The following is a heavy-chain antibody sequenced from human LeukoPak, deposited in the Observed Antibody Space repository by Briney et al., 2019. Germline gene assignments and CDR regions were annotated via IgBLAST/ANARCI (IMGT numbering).Heavy chain of an antibody. CDR1: GGSFSGYY. J-gene: IGHJ4*02. Sequence: SETLSLTCAVSGGSFSGYYWSWIRQPPGKGLEWIGEINHSGSTNYNPSLKSRVTISVDTSKNQFSLKLSSVTAADTAVYYCASEVVAATLDYWGRGTLVTVSS. CDR2: INHSGST. CDR3: ASEVVAATLDY. V-gene: IGHV4-34*01. D-gene: IGHD2-15*01.